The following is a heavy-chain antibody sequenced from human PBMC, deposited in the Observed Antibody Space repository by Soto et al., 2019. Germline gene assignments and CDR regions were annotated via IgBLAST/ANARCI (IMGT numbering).Heavy chain of an antibody. Sequence: GGSLRLSCTASGFTFGDYAMSWFRQAPGKGLEWVGFIRSKAYGGTTEYAASVKGRFTISRDDSKSIAYLQMNSLKTEDTAVYYCTREGPEIYGSGSYPTPLFDYWGQGTLVTVSS. CDR2: IRSKAYGGTT. CDR3: TREGPEIYGSGSYPTPLFDY. J-gene: IGHJ4*02. V-gene: IGHV3-49*03. D-gene: IGHD3-10*01. CDR1: GFTFGDYA.